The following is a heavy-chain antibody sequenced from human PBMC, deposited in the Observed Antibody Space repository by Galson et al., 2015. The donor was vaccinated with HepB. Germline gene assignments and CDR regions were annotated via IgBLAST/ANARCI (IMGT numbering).Heavy chain of an antibody. D-gene: IGHD3-10*01. CDR2: ISSNGGST. CDR1: GFTFSSYA. Sequence: SLRLSCAASGFTFSSYAMHWVRQAPGKGLEYVSAISSNGGSTYYANSVKGRFTISRDNSKNTLYLQMGSLRAEDMAVYYCARVRGPLDYWGQGTLVTVSS. J-gene: IGHJ4*02. CDR3: ARVRGPLDY. V-gene: IGHV3-64*01.